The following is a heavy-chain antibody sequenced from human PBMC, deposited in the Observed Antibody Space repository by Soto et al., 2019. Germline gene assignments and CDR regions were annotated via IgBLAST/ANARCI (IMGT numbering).Heavy chain of an antibody. D-gene: IGHD3-9*01. V-gene: IGHV1-18*01. CDR2: INVYNDNT. CDR3: ARIGFDGH. Sequence: QVQLVQSGSEIKKPGASVKVSCKAFGYTFTSYGIGWVRRAPGQGLEWMGWINVYNDNTNYAQKFQGRVTMTTETSSSTAYMELGSLKSDAPAVYYCARIGFDGHWGQGTLVTVSS. J-gene: IGHJ1*01. CDR1: GYTFTSYG.